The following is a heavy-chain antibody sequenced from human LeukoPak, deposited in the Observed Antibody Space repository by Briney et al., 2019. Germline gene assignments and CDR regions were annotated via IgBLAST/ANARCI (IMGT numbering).Heavy chain of an antibody. D-gene: IGHD3-22*01. CDR2: MNPNSGNA. V-gene: IGHV1-8*03. CDR3: ATVPKRPYYYDSSGYYWSAFDI. Sequence: ASVKVSCKASGYTFTSYDINWVRQATGQGLEWMGWMNPNSGNAGYAQKFQGRVTITRNTSISTAYMELSSLRSEDTAVYYCATVPKRPYYYDSSGYYWSAFDIWGQGTMVTVSS. J-gene: IGHJ3*02. CDR1: GYTFTSYD.